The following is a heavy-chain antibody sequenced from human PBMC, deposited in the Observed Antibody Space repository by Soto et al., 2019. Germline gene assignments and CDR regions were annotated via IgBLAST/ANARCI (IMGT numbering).Heavy chain of an antibody. V-gene: IGHV4-31*03. J-gene: IGHJ4*02. CDR1: GDSISSGGYY. Sequence: SETLSLTCTVSGDSISSGGYYCSWIRHHPGKGLEWIGYIYSNGYTYYNPSLESRVTISVDTSNNQFSLKLTSVTAADTAVYYCARQRRVFDYWGQGSLVTVS. D-gene: IGHD6-25*01. CDR3: ARQRRVFDY. CDR2: IYSNGYT.